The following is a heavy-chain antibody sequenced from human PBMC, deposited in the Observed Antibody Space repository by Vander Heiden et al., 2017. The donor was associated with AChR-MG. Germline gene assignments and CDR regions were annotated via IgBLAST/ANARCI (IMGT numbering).Heavy chain of an antibody. Sequence: QVQLQESGPGLVKPSQTLSLTCTVSGGSISSGGYYWSWIRQHPGKGLEWIGYIYYSGSTYYNPSLKSRVTISVDTSKNQFSLKLSSVTAADTAVYYCARDGNGCSSTSCPRGYYYYYYMDVWGKGTTVTVSS. J-gene: IGHJ6*03. D-gene: IGHD2-2*01. CDR2: IYYSGST. CDR1: GGSISSGGYY. CDR3: ARDGNGCSSTSCPRGYYYYYYMDV. V-gene: IGHV4-31*03.